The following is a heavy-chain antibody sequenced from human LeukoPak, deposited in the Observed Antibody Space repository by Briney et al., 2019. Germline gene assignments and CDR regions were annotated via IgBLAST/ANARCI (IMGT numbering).Heavy chain of an antibody. D-gene: IGHD6-19*01. CDR2: ISYDGSNK. CDR3: ANNRDGSGWNFDY. Sequence: GGSLRLSCAASGFTFSSYGMHWVRQAPGKGLEWVAVISYDGSNKYYADSVKGRFTISRDNSKNTLYLQMNSLRAEDTAVYYCANNRDGSGWNFDYWGQGTLVTVSS. J-gene: IGHJ4*02. V-gene: IGHV3-30*18. CDR1: GFTFSSYG.